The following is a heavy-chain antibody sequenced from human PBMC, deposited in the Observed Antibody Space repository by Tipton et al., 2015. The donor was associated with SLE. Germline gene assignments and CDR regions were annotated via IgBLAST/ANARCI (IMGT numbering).Heavy chain of an antibody. Sequence: TLSLTCTVSGGSISSYYWSWIRQPPGKGLEWIGYIYYSGSTNYNPSLKSRVPISVDTSKNQFSLKLSSVTGADTAVYDCARDSSWDPLFDYWGQGTLVTVSS. V-gene: IGHV4-59*01. CDR3: ARDSSWDPLFDY. D-gene: IGHD6-13*01. J-gene: IGHJ4*02. CDR2: IYYSGST. CDR1: GGSISSYY.